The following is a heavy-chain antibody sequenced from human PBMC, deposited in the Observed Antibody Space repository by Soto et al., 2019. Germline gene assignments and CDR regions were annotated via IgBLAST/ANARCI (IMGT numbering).Heavy chain of an antibody. CDR1: GGSISSYY. V-gene: IGHV4-59*01. J-gene: IGHJ3*02. Sequence: QVQLQESGPGLVKPSETLSLTCTVSGGSISSYYWSWIRQPPGKGLGWIGYIYYDSGSTNYNPSLKSRVTISADTSKNQFSLKLSSVTAADTAVFYCARRNYVGAFDIWGQGTMVTVSS. CDR3: ARRNYVGAFDI. D-gene: IGHD1-7*01. CDR2: IYYDSGST.